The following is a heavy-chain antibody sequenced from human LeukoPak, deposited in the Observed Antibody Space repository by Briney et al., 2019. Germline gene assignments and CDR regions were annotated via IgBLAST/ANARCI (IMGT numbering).Heavy chain of an antibody. CDR1: GGTFSSYA. CDR3: ARDRRDGYNFAIIHEYYGGY. Sequence: SVKVSCKASGGTFSSYAISWVRQAPGQGLEWMGGIVPIFGTANYAQKLQGRVTMTTDTSTSTAYMELRSLRSDDTAVYYCARDRRDGYNFAIIHEYYGGYGDQGTRDTLSS. J-gene: IGHJ4*02. CDR2: IVPIFGTA. V-gene: IGHV1-69*05. D-gene: IGHD5-24*01.